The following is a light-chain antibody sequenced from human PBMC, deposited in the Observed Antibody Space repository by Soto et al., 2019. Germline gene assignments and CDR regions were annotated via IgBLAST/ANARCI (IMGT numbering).Light chain of an antibody. CDR1: SSDVGGYNY. CDR2: DVS. J-gene: IGLJ1*01. Sequence: QSALTQPASVSGSPGQSITISCTGTSSDVGGYNYVSWYQQHPGKAPKLMIYDVSNRPSGVSNRFSGSKSGNTASLTISGLQAEDEADYYCQTWGTGIRVFGTGTKVTVL. CDR3: QTWGTGIRV. V-gene: IGLV2-14*01.